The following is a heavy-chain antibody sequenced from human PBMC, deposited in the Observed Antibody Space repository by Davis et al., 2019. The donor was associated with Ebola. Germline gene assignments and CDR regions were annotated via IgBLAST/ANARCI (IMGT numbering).Heavy chain of an antibody. CDR1: GGSISSHY. CDR2: IYTSGRT. J-gene: IGHJ4*02. CDR3: VRDGCPGGSCYCGDY. D-gene: IGHD2-15*01. Sequence: PSETLSLTCTVSGGSISSHYWSWIRQPAGKGLEWIGRIYTSGRTHYTPSLKSRVTMSVDTSKNQFALRLSSVTAADTAVYYRVRDGCPGGSCYCGDYWGQGTLVTVSS. V-gene: IGHV4-4*07.